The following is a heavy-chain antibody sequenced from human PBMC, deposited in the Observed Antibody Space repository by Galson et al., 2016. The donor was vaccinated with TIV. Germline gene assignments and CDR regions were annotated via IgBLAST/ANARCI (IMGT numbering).Heavy chain of an antibody. CDR2: INNDGSTT. CDR3: ARPSTYYDISSYNPLDY. J-gene: IGHJ4*02. D-gene: IGHD3-16*01. V-gene: IGHV3-74*01. Sequence: SLRLSCAASGFTFTTYWMHWVRQAPGKGLVWVSRINNDGSTTTYADSVKGRFTISRDSTKNTLFLQMNGLRAEDTAVYYCARPSTYYDISSYNPLDYWGQGTLVTVPS. CDR1: GFTFTTYW.